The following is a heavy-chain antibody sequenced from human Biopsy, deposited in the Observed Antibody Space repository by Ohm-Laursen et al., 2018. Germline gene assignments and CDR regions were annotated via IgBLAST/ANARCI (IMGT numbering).Heavy chain of an antibody. CDR3: ASVVLGPTNDAFDL. J-gene: IGHJ3*01. V-gene: IGHV4-4*07. D-gene: IGHD3-22*01. CDR2: IYPGGST. CDR1: GGDINNYY. Sequence: SETLSLTHNVSGGDINNYYWSWIRQPAGKGLEWIGRIYPGGSTNYNPSLKSRVTMSVDTSKKQLSLRLRSVTAADTAMYYCASVVLGPTNDAFDLWGQGTMVVVSS.